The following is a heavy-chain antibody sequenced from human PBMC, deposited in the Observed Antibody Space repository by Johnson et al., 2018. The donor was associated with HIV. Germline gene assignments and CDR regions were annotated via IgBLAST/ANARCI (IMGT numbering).Heavy chain of an antibody. V-gene: IGHV3-9*01. J-gene: IGHJ3*01. CDR3: AKDDRISS. CDR1: GFNFDNYA. D-gene: IGHD1-14*01. Sequence: VQLVESGGGLVQPGRSLRLSCAASGFNFDNYAMHWVRQAPGKGLEWVSGISWNSANIGHADSVKGRFTISRDNAKSSLYLTMNSLRPEDTALYYCAKDDRISSWGQGTMVIVSS. CDR2: ISWNSANI.